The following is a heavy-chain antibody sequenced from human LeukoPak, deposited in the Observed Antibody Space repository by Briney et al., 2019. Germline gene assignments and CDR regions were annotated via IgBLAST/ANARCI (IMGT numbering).Heavy chain of an antibody. CDR2: IYYSGST. J-gene: IGHJ5*02. CDR1: GGSISSYY. V-gene: IGHV4-59*06. D-gene: IGHD1-26*01. CDR3: GREEWELHWFDP. Sequence: SETLSLTCTVSGGSISSYYWSWIRQPPGKGLEWIGYIYYSGSTYYNPSLKSRVTISVDTSKNQFSLKLSSVTAADTAVYYCGREEWELHWFDPWGQGTLVTVSS.